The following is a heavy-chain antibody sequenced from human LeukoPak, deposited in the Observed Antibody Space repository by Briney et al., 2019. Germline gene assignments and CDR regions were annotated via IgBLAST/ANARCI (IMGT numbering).Heavy chain of an antibody. CDR3: ARRFRVIMVRGPPGYGMDV. Sequence: PSETLSLTCTVPGGSISSSNYYWGWIRQPPGEGLEWIGGVYYSGTTYDNPSLKSRVTVSVDTSKNQFSLKLSSVTAAGTAVYYCARRFRVIMVRGPPGYGMDVWGQGTTVTVSS. V-gene: IGHV4-39*01. J-gene: IGHJ6*02. CDR2: VYYSGTT. CDR1: GGSISSSNYY. D-gene: IGHD3-10*01.